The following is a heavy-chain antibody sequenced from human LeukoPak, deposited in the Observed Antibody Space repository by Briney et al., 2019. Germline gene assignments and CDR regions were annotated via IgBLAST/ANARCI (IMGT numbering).Heavy chain of an antibody. V-gene: IGHV3-48*03. D-gene: IGHD1-26*01. CDR2: ISSSGSTI. CDR1: GFPLSTHE. Sequence: GPLRLSCPASGFPLSTHEMNWVRQAPGKGREWVSSISSSGSTIYYADSVKGRFTFSRANAKNYLYWQMTSLKAEDTAVYYCASLGATSDYWGQGTLVTVSS. J-gene: IGHJ4*02. CDR3: ASLGATSDY.